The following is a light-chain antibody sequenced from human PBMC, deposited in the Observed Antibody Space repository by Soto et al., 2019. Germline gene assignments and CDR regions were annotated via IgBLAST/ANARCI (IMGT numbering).Light chain of an antibody. CDR3: QQYGSSPNT. CDR2: GAS. J-gene: IGKJ2*01. CDR1: QSVSSSY. V-gene: IGKV3-20*01. Sequence: EIVLTQSPGTLSLSPGERATLSCRASQSVSSSYLAWYQHKPGQAPRLLIYGASSRATGIPDRFSGSGSGTNFTLTISRLETEDFAVYYCQQYGSSPNTFGQGTKLEIK.